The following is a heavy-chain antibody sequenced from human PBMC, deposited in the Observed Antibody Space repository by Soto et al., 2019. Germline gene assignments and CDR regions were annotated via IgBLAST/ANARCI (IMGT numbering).Heavy chain of an antibody. CDR3: ASLTPL. CDR2: INQGDGSET. V-gene: IGHV3-7*01. Sequence: EVQLVESGGGLVKPGGSLRLSCAASGFTFSDYWMSWVRQAPGKGLEWVANINQGDGSETYYVDSVKGRFTISRDNAKTSLYLQMNSRRTEDTALYYGASLTPLWGQGTLVTVSS. CDR1: GFTFSDYW. D-gene: IGHD7-27*01. J-gene: IGHJ4*02.